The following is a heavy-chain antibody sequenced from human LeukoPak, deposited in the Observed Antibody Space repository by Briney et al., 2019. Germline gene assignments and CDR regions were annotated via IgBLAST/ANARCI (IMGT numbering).Heavy chain of an antibody. J-gene: IGHJ6*03. CDR2: IYYSGST. CDR3: ARVSPSYYYMDV. CDR1: GGSISSYY. V-gene: IGHV4-59*12. Sequence: SETLSLTCTVSGGSISSYYWSWIRQPPGKGLEWIGYIYYSGSTNYNPSLKSRVTMSVDTSKNQFSLKLSSVTAADTAVYYCARVSPSYYYMDVWGKGTTVTISS.